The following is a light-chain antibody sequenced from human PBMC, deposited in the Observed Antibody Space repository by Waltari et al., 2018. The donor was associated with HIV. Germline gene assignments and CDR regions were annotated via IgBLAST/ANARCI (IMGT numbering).Light chain of an antibody. Sequence: QSALTQPASVSGSPGQSITISCTGTSSDVGSYHLFSWYQQHPGKAPKTMMYEVSKRPAGVSNRFSGSKSGNTASLTISGLQAEDEADYYCCSDAGSSTLYVFGTGTKVTVL. CDR1: SSDVGSYHL. CDR3: CSDAGSSTLYV. V-gene: IGLV2-23*02. CDR2: EVS. J-gene: IGLJ1*01.